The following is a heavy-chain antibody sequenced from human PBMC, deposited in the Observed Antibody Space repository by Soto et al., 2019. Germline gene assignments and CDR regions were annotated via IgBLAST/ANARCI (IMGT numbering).Heavy chain of an antibody. J-gene: IGHJ4*02. Sequence: VASVKVSCKASGYTFTSYYMHWVRQAPGQGLEWMGIINPSGGSTSYAQKFQGRVTMTRDTSTSTVYMELSSLRSEDTAVYYCARDPGSGSYEPDLYFDYWGQGTLVTVSS. CDR3: ARDPGSGSYEPDLYFDY. CDR2: INPSGGST. CDR1: GYTFTSYY. D-gene: IGHD3-10*01. V-gene: IGHV1-46*03.